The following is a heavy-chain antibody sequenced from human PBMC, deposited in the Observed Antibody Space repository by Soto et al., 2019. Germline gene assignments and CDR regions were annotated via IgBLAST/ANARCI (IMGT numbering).Heavy chain of an antibody. CDR2: ISISGDST. CDR1: GFTFSTYT. Sequence: GGSLRLSCTASGFTFSTYTLTWVRQAPGKGLEWVSSISISGDSTYYEESVRGRFTISRDNARASLYLQMDSLRVDDTAMYYCTRDGVPLWGQGTMVTVSS. CDR3: TRDGVPL. V-gene: IGHV3-21*01. J-gene: IGHJ3*01. D-gene: IGHD3-3*01.